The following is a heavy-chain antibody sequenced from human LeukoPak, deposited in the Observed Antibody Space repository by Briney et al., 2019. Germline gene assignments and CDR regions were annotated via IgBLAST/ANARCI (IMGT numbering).Heavy chain of an antibody. CDR3: AKGVSGYGSGRPFDY. J-gene: IGHJ4*02. CDR1: GFTFSSYA. Sequence: GGSLRLSCAASGFTFSSYAMIWVRQAPGKGLEWVSLISDSGTSTYYPDSVKGRFTISRDNSKNTVYLQMNSLRAEDTAVYYCAKGVSGYGSGRPFDYWGQGTLVPVSS. CDR2: ISDSGTST. D-gene: IGHD3-10*01. V-gene: IGHV3-23*01.